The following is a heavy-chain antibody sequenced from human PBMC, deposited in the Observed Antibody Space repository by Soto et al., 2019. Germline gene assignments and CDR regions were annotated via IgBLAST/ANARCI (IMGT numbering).Heavy chain of an antibody. CDR2: INPNSGGT. V-gene: IGHV1-2*02. CDR1: GYTFTGYY. J-gene: IGHJ4*02. D-gene: IGHD3-22*01. Sequence: ASVKVSCKASGYTFTGYYMHWVRQAPGQGLEWMGIINPNSGGTNYAQKFQGRVTMTRDTSMSTVYMELSSLRSEDTAVYYCARVREYYDSSGYYDYWGQGTLVTVSS. CDR3: ARVREYYDSSGYYDY.